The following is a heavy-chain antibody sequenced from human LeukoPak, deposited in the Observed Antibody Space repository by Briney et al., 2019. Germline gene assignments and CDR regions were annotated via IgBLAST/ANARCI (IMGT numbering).Heavy chain of an antibody. CDR3: AREGLNMIRGVIPKEAWGWFDP. D-gene: IGHD3-10*01. CDR1: GGSISSSNW. J-gene: IGHJ5*02. CDR2: IYHSGST. Sequence: PSGTLSLTCAASGGSISSSNWWSWVRQPPGKGLEWIGEIYHSGSTNYNPSLKSRVTISVDKSKNQFSLKLNSVTAADTAVYYCAREGLNMIRGVIPKEAWGWFDPWGQGTLVTVSS. V-gene: IGHV4-4*02.